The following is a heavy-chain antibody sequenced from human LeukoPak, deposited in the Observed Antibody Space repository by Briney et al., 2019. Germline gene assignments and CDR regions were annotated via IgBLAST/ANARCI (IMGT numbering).Heavy chain of an antibody. CDR2: IYHSGST. CDR1: GGSISSSNW. CDR3: ARPDDLGSYYDY. Sequence: SGTLPLTCAVSGGSISSSNWWSWVRPPPGKGLEWIGEIYHSGSTNYNPSLKSRVTISVDKSKNQFSLKLSSVTAADTAVYYCARPDDLGSYYDYWGQGTLVTVSS. V-gene: IGHV4-4*02. J-gene: IGHJ4*02. D-gene: IGHD7-27*01.